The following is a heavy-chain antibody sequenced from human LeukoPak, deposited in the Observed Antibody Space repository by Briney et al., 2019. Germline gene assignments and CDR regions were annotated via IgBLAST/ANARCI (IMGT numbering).Heavy chain of an antibody. V-gene: IGHV4-34*01. CDR2: IYYSGST. Sequence: PSETLSLTCAVYGGSFSGYYWGWIRQPPGKGLEWIGSIYYSGSTYYNPSLKSRVTISVDTSKNQFSLKLSSVTAADTAVYYCARANTYYDILTGYYIDAFDIWGQGTMVTVSS. D-gene: IGHD3-9*01. CDR1: GGSFSGYY. J-gene: IGHJ3*02. CDR3: ARANTYYDILTGYYIDAFDI.